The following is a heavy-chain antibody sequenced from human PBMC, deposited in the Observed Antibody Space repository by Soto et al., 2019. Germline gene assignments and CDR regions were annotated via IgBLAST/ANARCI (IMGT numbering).Heavy chain of an antibody. Sequence: GGSLRLSCAASGFTFSSDAMSWVRQAPGKGLEWVSAISGSGGSTYYADSVKGRFTISRDNSKNTLYLQMNSLRAEDTAVYYCAKSSYGDPYYFDYWGQGPLVTVSS. J-gene: IGHJ4*02. CDR3: AKSSYGDPYYFDY. CDR2: ISGSGGST. V-gene: IGHV3-23*01. D-gene: IGHD4-17*01. CDR1: GFTFSSDA.